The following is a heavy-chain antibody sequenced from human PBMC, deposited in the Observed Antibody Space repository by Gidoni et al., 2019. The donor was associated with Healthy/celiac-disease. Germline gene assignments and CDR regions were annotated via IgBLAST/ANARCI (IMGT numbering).Heavy chain of an antibody. V-gene: IGHV1-46*01. CDR2: INPSGGST. Sequence: QVQLVQSGAAVKKPGASVKVSCKASGYTFPSYYLHWVGQAPGQGLEWMGIINPSGGSTSYAQKFQGRVTMTRDTSTSTVYMELSSLRAEDTAVYYCAREGQDYYYGSGSQNWFDPWGQGTLVTVSS. J-gene: IGHJ5*02. CDR3: AREGQDYYYGSGSQNWFDP. CDR1: GYTFPSYY. D-gene: IGHD3-10*01.